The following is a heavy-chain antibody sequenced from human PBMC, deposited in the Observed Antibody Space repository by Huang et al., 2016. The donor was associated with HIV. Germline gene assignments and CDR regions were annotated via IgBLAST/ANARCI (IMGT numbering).Heavy chain of an antibody. Sequence: QLQLQESGPGLVKPSETLSLTCTVSGGSISSSTYSWGWIRQPPEKGLEGIGSIYYTGNTYHNPSFKSRVTISVDTSKNQFSLRLSSVTAADSAVYYCARQLRVVVIGPGLDAFDIWGQGTMVTVSS. J-gene: IGHJ3*02. CDR2: IYYTGNT. D-gene: IGHD3-22*01. CDR3: ARQLRVVVIGPGLDAFDI. CDR1: GGSISSSTYS. V-gene: IGHV4-39*01.